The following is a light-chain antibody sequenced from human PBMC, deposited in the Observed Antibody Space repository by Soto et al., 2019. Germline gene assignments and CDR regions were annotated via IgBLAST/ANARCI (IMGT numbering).Light chain of an antibody. J-gene: IGLJ2*01. CDR3: SSYSTSSALV. Sequence: QSALTQPASVSGSPGQSITISCAGTSADIGAFNYVSWYQHHPGKAPKLLIYGVSDRPSGVSTRFSASKSANTASLTISGLQADDEADYYCSSYSTSSALVFGGGTQLTVL. CDR1: SADIGAFNY. V-gene: IGLV2-14*03. CDR2: GVS.